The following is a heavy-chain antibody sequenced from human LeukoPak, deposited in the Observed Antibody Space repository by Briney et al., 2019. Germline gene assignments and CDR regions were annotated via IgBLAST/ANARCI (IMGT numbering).Heavy chain of an antibody. D-gene: IGHD3-3*01. J-gene: IGHJ3*02. CDR1: GFTFSSYW. CDR3: ARSYDLRPLDAFDI. Sequence: PGGSLRLSCAASGFTFSSYWMHWVRQAPGKGLVWVSRINTDGSSTSYADSVKGRFTISRDNAKNTLYLQMNSLRAEDTAVYYCARSYDLRPLDAFDIWGQGTMVTVSS. CDR2: INTDGSST. V-gene: IGHV3-74*01.